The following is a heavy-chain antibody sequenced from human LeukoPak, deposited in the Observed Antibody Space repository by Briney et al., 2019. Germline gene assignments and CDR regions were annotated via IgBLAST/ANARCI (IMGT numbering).Heavy chain of an antibody. J-gene: IGHJ4*02. V-gene: IGHV3-53*04. CDR2: SHSGGST. CDR3: ARSLGAGMDY. CDR1: GISFSYYS. D-gene: IGHD6-19*01. Sequence: GGSLRLSCAASGISFSYYSMNWVRQTPGKGLEWVSLSHSGGSTYHADSVKGRFTISRHNSKNTLYLQMNSLRAEDTAVYYCARSLGAGMDYWGRGTLVTVSS.